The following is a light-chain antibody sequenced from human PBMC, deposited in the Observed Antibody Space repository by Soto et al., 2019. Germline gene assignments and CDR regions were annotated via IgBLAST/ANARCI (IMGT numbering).Light chain of an antibody. CDR1: SSDVGGYNY. V-gene: IGLV2-14*01. CDR3: SSFTSSDTDV. J-gene: IGLJ1*01. CDR2: DVT. Sequence: QSALTQPASVSGSPGQSITISCTGTSSDVGGYNYVSWYQQQPGKAPKFMIYDVTNRPSGVSNRFSGSKSGNTASLTISGLQTEDEADYYCSSFTSSDTDVFGTGTKVTVL.